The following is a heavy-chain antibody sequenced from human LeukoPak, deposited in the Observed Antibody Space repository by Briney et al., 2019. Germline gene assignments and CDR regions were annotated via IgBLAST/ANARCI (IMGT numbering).Heavy chain of an antibody. D-gene: IGHD3-3*01. CDR3: ARAPSKRITIFGVVIIPPPYYYYGMDV. CDR2: MNPNSGNT. Sequence: ASVKVSCKASGYTFTSYDINWLQQATGQGLEWMGWMNPNSGNTGYAQKFQGRVTMTRNTSISTAYMELSSLRSEDTAVYYCARAPSKRITIFGVVIIPPPYYYYGMDVWGQGTTVTVSS. J-gene: IGHJ6*02. V-gene: IGHV1-8*01. CDR1: GYTFTSYD.